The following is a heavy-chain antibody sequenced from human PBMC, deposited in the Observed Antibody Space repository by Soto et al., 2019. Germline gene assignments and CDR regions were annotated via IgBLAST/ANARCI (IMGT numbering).Heavy chain of an antibody. CDR1: GFIFSTYG. Sequence: QAQLVESGGGVVQPGESLRLSCAASGFIFSTYGMHWVRQAPGKGLEWVALISYDGSKKDYADSVKGRLTISRDNIDNMMYLQMNSLRAEDTDVYYCAKDRSYDFGSGRSREYHYGLDIWGQGTAVIVSS. D-gene: IGHD3-10*01. V-gene: IGHV3-30*18. J-gene: IGHJ6*02. CDR2: ISYDGSKK. CDR3: AKDRSYDFGSGRSREYHYGLDI.